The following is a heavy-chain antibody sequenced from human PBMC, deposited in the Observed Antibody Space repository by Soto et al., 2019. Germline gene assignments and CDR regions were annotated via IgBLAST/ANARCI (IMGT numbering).Heavy chain of an antibody. J-gene: IGHJ6*02. Sequence: SETLSLTCTVSGGSVSSGSYYWSWIRQPPGKGLEWIGYISYSGSTNYNPSLKSRVTISVDTSKNQFSLKLSSVTAADTAVYYCARDHSGSYFYYGMDVWGQGTTVTVSS. CDR3: ARDHSGSYFYYGMDV. CDR2: ISYSGST. CDR1: GGSVSSGSYY. D-gene: IGHD1-26*01. V-gene: IGHV4-61*01.